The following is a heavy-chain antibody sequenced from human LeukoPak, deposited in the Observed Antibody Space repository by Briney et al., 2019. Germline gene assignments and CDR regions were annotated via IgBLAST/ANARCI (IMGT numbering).Heavy chain of an antibody. D-gene: IGHD6-13*01. CDR3: AKERGINWYFDL. J-gene: IGHJ2*01. V-gene: IGHV4-59*01. CDR2: IYYSGST. CDR1: GASIRDYY. Sequence: PSETLSLTCTVSGASIRDYYWSWIRQPPGQGLEWIGYIYYSGSTDYNPSLKSRVTISIDTSKNQFSLNLTSVTAADTAVYYCAKERGINWYFDLWGRGTLVTVSS.